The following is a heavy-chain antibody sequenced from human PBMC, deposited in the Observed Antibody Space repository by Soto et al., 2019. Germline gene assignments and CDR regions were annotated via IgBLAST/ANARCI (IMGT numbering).Heavy chain of an antibody. V-gene: IGHV1-3*01. J-gene: IGHJ6*03. CDR1: GYTFTTYT. D-gene: IGHD2-15*01. CDR2: INAGNGKT. Sequence: ASVKVSCKASGYTFTTYTIHWVRQAPGQRLEWMRGINAGNGKTKYSQKFQGRATITRDTSASTAYMELSSLRSEDTAVYYCARDLVVVAQYYYYMDVWGKGTTVTVSS. CDR3: ARDLVVVAQYYYYMDV.